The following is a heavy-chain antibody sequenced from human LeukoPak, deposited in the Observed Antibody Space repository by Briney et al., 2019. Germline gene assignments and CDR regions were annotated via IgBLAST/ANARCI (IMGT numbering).Heavy chain of an antibody. CDR1: GGTFGSYG. CDR3: ARISSHDDGDSSDF. D-gene: IGHD4-17*01. CDR2: ITPILGIV. Sequence: SGTVSCKASGGTFGSYGLSWVRQAPGQGLEWMGRITPILGIVGYAQNFQGRVTITADMSTTTAYMGLSRLTSEDTAVYYCARISSHDDGDSSDFWGQGTLVT. V-gene: IGHV1-69*04. J-gene: IGHJ4*02.